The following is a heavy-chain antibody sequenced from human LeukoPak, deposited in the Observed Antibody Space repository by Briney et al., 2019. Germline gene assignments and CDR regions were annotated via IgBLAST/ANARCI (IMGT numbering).Heavy chain of an antibody. CDR3: ARDARDDILTGRFDY. CDR1: GYTFTGYY. CDR2: INPNSGDT. Sequence: ASVKVSCKASGYTFTGYYMHWVRQAPGQGLEWMGWINPNSGDTNFAQKFQGRVTMTRDTSISTAFMDLSRLTSDDTAVYYCARDARDDILTGRFDYWGQGTLVTVSS. J-gene: IGHJ4*02. D-gene: IGHD3-9*01. V-gene: IGHV1-2*02.